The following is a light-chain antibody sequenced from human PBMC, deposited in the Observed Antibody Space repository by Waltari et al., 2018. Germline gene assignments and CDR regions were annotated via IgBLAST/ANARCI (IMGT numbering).Light chain of an antibody. J-gene: IGLJ2*01. CDR2: EVS. CDR3: SSYAGSNRV. V-gene: IGLV2-8*01. Sequence: QSALTQPPSASGSPGQSVTIPCTGTSSDVGGYNYVSWYQQHPGKAPRLMISEVSKPPPGFPDRFVGSTSGNLVSRTVSGLQAEVAADLFCSSYAGSNRVVGGGTKLTVL. CDR1: SSDVGGYNY.